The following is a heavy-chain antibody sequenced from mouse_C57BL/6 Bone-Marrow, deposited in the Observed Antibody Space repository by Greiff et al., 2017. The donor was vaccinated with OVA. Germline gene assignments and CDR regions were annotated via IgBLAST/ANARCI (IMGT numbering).Heavy chain of an antibody. V-gene: IGHV1-42*01. J-gene: IGHJ4*01. Sequence: EVQLQQSGPELVKPGASVKISCKASGYSFTGYYMNWVKQSPEKSLEWIGEINPSTGGTTYNQKFKAKATLTVDKSSSTAYMQLMSLTSEDSAVYYCARETMDYWGQGTSVTVSS. CDR3: ARETMDY. CDR1: GYSFTGYY. CDR2: INPSTGGT.